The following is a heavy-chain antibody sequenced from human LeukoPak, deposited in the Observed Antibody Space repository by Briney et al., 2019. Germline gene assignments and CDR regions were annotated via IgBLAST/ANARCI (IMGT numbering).Heavy chain of an antibody. V-gene: IGHV4-39*07. CDR3: AKNQGITLVRGVITPNWFDP. J-gene: IGHJ5*02. CDR1: GGSISSYSYS. D-gene: IGHD3-10*01. Sequence: SEILSLTCTVSGGSISSYSYSWAWIRQPPGKGLEWIGSTYYSGSTYYNPSLKSRVAISIDTSKNHFSLKLSSVTAADTAVYYCAKNQGITLVRGVITPNWFDPWGQGTLVTVSS. CDR2: TYYSGST.